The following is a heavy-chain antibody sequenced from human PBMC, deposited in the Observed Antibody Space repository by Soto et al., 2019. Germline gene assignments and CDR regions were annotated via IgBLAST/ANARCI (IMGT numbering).Heavy chain of an antibody. V-gene: IGHV1-58*01. J-gene: IGHJ3*02. CDR3: AKSLPRYYYDSSGYYYPGAFDI. D-gene: IGHD3-22*01. CDR1: GFTFPNSA. CDR2: IVVGRGNT. Sequence: GASVKVSCKASGFTFPNSAVQWVRQARGQRLEWIGWIVVGRGNTNYAQKFQERVSITRDMSTRTAYMELSSLRSEDTAVYYCAKSLPRYYYDSSGYYYPGAFDIWGQGTMVTVSS.